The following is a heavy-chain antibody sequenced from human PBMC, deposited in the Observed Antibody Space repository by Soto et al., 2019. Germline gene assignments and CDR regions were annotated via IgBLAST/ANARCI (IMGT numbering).Heavy chain of an antibody. D-gene: IGHD3-3*01. CDR3: ARAGYDFLTDYY. Sequence: PSDTLSLTCTVSGGSIYRGGYYWSWIRQHPGKGLEWIGYIYYNGSTNYNPTLRSRVTISLDTSKNRFSLDLRSVTAADTAVYYCARAGYDFLTDYYWGQGSLVTVSS. V-gene: IGHV4-31*03. CDR1: GGSIYRGGYY. J-gene: IGHJ4*02. CDR2: IYYNGST.